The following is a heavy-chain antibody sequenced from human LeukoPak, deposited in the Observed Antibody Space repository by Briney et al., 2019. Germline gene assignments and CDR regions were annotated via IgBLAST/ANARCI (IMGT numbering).Heavy chain of an antibody. CDR3: AKVEVAPWRLRFLEWLLHPACFDY. V-gene: IGHV3-23*01. CDR1: GFTFSSYA. Sequence: SGGSLRLSCAASGFTFSSYAMSWVRQAPGKGLEWVSAISGSGGSTYYADSVKGRFTISRDNSKNTLYLQMNSLRAEDTAVYYCAKVEVAPWRLRFLEWLLHPACFDYWGQGTLVTVSS. D-gene: IGHD3-3*01. CDR2: ISGSGGST. J-gene: IGHJ4*02.